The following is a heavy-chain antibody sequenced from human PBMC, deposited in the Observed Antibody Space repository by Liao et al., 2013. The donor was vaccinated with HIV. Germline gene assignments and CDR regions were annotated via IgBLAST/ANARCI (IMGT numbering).Heavy chain of an antibody. CDR2: IYTSGST. D-gene: IGHD3-16*02. V-gene: IGHV4-61*02. CDR3: AREVDDYVWGSYRYTDYFDY. J-gene: IGHJ4*02. CDR1: GGSISSGSYY. Sequence: QVQLQESGPGLVKPSQTLSLTCTVSGGSISSGSYYWSWIRQPAGKGLEWIGRIYTSGSTNYNPSLKSRVTISVDTSKNQFSLKLSSVTAADTAVYYCAREVDDYVWGSYRYTDYFDYWGPGNPGHRLL.